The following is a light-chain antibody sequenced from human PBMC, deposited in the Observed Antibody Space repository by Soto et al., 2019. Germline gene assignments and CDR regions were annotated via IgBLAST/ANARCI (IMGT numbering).Light chain of an antibody. Sequence: DIQMTQSPSSLSASVGARVPFTCRASQSISTYLNWYEQKPGKAPNLLIYAASNLQSGVSSRFSGSGSGTDFTLTITSLQPEDFATYYCQQADSFPLTFGGGTKVDIK. CDR2: AAS. CDR3: QQADSFPLT. V-gene: IGKV1-39*01. J-gene: IGKJ4*01. CDR1: QSISTY.